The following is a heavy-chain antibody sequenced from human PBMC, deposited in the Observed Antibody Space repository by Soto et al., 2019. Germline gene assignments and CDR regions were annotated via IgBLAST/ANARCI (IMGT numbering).Heavy chain of an antibody. J-gene: IGHJ4*02. CDR1: GGTFSSYT. Sequence: QVQLVQSGAEVKKPGSSVKVSCKASGGTFSSYTISWVRQAPGQGLEWMGRIIPILGIANYAQKFQGRVTITADKSTSTAYVERSGLRSEDTAVYYCASASSGWYAGYWGQGTLVTVSS. D-gene: IGHD6-19*01. V-gene: IGHV1-69*02. CDR2: IIPILGIA. CDR3: ASASSGWYAGY.